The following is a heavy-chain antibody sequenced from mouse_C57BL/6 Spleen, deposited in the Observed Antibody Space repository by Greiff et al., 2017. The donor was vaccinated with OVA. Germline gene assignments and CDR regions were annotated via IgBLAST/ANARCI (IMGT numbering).Heavy chain of an antibody. CDR3: AKEGGYYYAMDY. Sequence: VQLQQPGAELVKPGASVKLSCKASGYTFTSYWMHWVKQRPGQGLEWIEMIHPNSGSTNYNEKFKSKATLTVDKSSSTAYMQLSSLTSEDSAVYYCAKEGGYYYAMDYWGQGTSVTVSS. CDR2: IHPNSGST. J-gene: IGHJ4*01. CDR1: GYTFTSYW. V-gene: IGHV1-64*01.